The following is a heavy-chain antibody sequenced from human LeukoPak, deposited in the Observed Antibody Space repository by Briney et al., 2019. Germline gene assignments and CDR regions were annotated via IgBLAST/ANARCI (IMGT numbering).Heavy chain of an antibody. CDR2: INAGNGNT. J-gene: IGHJ5*02. CDR3: ARDRWFDP. V-gene: IGHV1-3*01. Sequence: GASVNVSCKASGYTFTSYAMHWERQAPGQRLEWMGWINAGNGNTKYSQKFQGRVTITRDTSASTAYMELSSLRSEDTAVYYCARDRWFDPWGQGTLVTVSS. CDR1: GYTFTSYA.